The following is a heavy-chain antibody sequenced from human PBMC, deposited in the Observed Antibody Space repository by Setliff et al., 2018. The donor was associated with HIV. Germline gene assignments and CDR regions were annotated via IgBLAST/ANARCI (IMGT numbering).Heavy chain of an antibody. D-gene: IGHD6-19*01. J-gene: IGHJ4*02. CDR3: AREDSSGRIDY. CDR1: GGSISSGSYY. CDR2: IYYSGST. V-gene: IGHV4-61*01. Sequence: ETLSLTCTVSGGSISSGSYYWSWIRQPPGKGLEWIGYIYYSGSTNYNPSLKSRVTISVDTSKNQFSLKLSSVTAADTAVYYCAREDSSGRIDYWGQGTLVTVSS.